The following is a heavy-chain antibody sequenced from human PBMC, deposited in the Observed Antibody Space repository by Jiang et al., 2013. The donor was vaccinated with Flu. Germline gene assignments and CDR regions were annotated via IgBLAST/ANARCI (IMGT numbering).Heavy chain of an antibody. CDR2: INPNDGAT. Sequence: SVKVSCKASGYTFTDYYLHWIRQAPGHGLEWLGIINPNDGATTYAQNFQGRVSITRDTSTNTVHMELNSLRSEDTAVYYCATDTAMVTVSHYYGMDIWGQGTTVIVSS. J-gene: IGHJ6*02. CDR3: ATDTAMVTVSHYYGMDI. V-gene: IGHV1-46*01. CDR1: GYTFTDYY. D-gene: IGHD5-18*01.